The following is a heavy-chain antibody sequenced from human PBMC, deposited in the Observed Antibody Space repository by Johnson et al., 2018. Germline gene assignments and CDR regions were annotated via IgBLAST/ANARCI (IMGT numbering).Heavy chain of an antibody. CDR2: ISGDGIST. Sequence: VQLVESGGGLVQPGGSLRLSCAASGFTFSSYAMHWVRQAPGKGLEYVSGISGDGISTFYADSVKGRFTISRDNSKNTLYLQMGSLRTEDMAVYFCARERAAVAGIGYFQYWGQGTLVTVSS. V-gene: IGHV3-64*07. D-gene: IGHD6-19*01. J-gene: IGHJ1*01. CDR3: ARERAAVAGIGYFQY. CDR1: GFTFSSYA.